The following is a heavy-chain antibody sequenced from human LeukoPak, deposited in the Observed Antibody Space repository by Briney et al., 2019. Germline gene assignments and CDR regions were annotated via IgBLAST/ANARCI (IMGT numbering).Heavy chain of an antibody. J-gene: IGHJ6*03. CDR1: GGTFSSYA. CDR3: ARTNWNPYYYYYYMDV. Sequence: ASVKVSCKASGGTFSSYAISWVRQAPGQGLEWMGGIIPIFGTANYAQKFQGRVTITADESTSTAYMELSSLRSEDTAVYYCARTNWNPYYYYYYMDVWGKGTTVTVSS. CDR2: IIPIFGTA. V-gene: IGHV1-69*13. D-gene: IGHD1-20*01.